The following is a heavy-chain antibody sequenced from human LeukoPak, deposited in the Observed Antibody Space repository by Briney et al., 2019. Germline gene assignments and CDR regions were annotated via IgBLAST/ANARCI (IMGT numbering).Heavy chain of an antibody. CDR1: GYTFTTNH. V-gene: IGHV1-46*01. Sequence: ASVKVSCKASGYTFTTNHIHWVRQAPGQGLEWMGVINPSGDSTSYAQNFQGRVTVTRDTSTSTVYMELSSLRSEDTAVYYCARETEIGYCSGGSCWPDNYYGMDVWGQGTTVTVSS. CDR3: ARETEIGYCSGGSCWPDNYYGMDV. CDR2: INPSGDST. D-gene: IGHD2-15*01. J-gene: IGHJ6*02.